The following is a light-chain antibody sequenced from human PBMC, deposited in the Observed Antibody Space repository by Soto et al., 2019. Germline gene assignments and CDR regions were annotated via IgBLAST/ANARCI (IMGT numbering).Light chain of an antibody. CDR2: GAS. CDR3: QHYITSLTT. Sequence: EIVLTQSPGTLSLPPGERATLSCGANQSVTSNYLAWYQQKPGQAPRLLIYGASRRATGIPDWFIGSGSGTYFTVTISRLEPEDFAVYYCQHYITSLTTFGQGTKVEVK. J-gene: IGKJ1*01. V-gene: IGKV3-20*01. CDR1: QSVTSNY.